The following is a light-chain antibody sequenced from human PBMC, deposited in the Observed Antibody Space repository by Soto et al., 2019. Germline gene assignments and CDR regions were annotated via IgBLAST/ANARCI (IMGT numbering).Light chain of an antibody. V-gene: IGKV1-5*03. Sequence: IQLTQSRSTLSGSVIDRVSIXSPPSQTISSWLAWYQQKPGKAPKLLIYKASTLKSGVPSRFSGSGSGTEFTLTISSLQPDDFATYYCQHYNSYSEAFGQGTKVDTK. CDR3: QHYNSYSEA. CDR2: KAS. CDR1: QTISSW. J-gene: IGKJ1*01.